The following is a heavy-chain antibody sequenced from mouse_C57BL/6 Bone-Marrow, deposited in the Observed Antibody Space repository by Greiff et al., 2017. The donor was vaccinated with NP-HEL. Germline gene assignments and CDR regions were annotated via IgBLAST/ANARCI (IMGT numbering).Heavy chain of an antibody. V-gene: IGHV1-81*01. CDR2: IYPRSGNT. CDR1: GYTFTSYG. D-gene: IGHD2-3*01. Sequence: QVQLQQSGAELARPGASVKLSCKASGYTFTSYGISWVKQRTGQGLEWIGEIYPRSGNTYYNEKFKGKATLTADKSSSTAYMELRSLTSEDSAVYFCARPDGYYPYFDYWGQGTTLTVSS. J-gene: IGHJ2*01. CDR3: ARPDGYYPYFDY.